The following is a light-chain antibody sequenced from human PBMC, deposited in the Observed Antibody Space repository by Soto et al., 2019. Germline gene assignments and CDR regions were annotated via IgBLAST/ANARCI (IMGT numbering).Light chain of an antibody. CDR2: TAS. V-gene: IGKV1-39*01. Sequence: DIQMTPSPSSLSASVGDRVTITCRASQTISSSLNWYQQKPGTAPKLLIYTASRLQSGVPSRFSGSGSGTDFTLTISSLQPEDFTTYYCQQSYRTPWTFCQGTKVEIK. CDR1: QTISSS. CDR3: QQSYRTPWT. J-gene: IGKJ1*01.